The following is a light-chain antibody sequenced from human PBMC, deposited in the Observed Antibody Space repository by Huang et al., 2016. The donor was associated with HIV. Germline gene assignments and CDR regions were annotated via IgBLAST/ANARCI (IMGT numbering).Light chain of an antibody. Sequence: EIVLTQSPDFQSVTPKERVTITCRASQSIGNSVHWYQQKPGQSPSLLIKYASQSISGVPSRFSGSGFGTDFTLTINGLESEDAATYYCHQSRSFPYTFGQGTRLEIK. CDR3: HQSRSFPYT. J-gene: IGKJ2*01. CDR2: YAS. V-gene: IGKV6-21*02. CDR1: QSIGNS.